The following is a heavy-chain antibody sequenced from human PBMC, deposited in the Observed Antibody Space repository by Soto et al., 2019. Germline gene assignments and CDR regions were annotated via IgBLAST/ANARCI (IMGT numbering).Heavy chain of an antibody. CDR1: GFTFDDNA. Sequence: GGSLRLSCAASGFTFDDNAMHWVRQAPEKGLEWVSGINWKSDIGYADSVKGRFTISRDNAENSLYLQMNSLRAEDTALYYCARGDWFHPWGPGTLVTVSS. CDR2: INWKSDI. CDR3: ARGDWFHP. J-gene: IGHJ5*02. V-gene: IGHV3-9*01.